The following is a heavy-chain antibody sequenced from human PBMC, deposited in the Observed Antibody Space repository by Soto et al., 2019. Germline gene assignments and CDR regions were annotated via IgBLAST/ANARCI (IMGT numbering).Heavy chain of an antibody. CDR1: DYSISSGYY. CDR2: IYHSGST. D-gene: IGHD6-6*01. J-gene: IGHJ4*02. CDR3: ARAEYSSSSFFDC. Sequence: SETLSLTCAVSDYSISSGYYWGWIRQPPGKGLEWIGSIYHSGSTYYNPSLKSRVTISVDTSKNQFSLKLSSVTAADTAMYYCARAEYSSSSFFDCWGQGTLVTVSS. V-gene: IGHV4-38-2*01.